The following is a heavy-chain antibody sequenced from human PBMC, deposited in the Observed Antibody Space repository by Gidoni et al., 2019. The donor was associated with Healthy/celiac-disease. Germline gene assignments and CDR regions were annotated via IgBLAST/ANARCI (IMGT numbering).Heavy chain of an antibody. CDR3: AKDFFSSVASVIIPVASV. D-gene: IGHD2-2*01. CDR1: GFTFSSYA. CDR2: IRGTGGST. V-gene: IGHV3-23*01. J-gene: IGHJ4*02. Sequence: EVQLLESGGGLVQPGGSLRLSCAASGFTFSSYAMSWVRQAPGKGLEWVSAIRGTGGSTYYADSVRGRFTISRDNSKDTLYLQMNSLRAEDTAVYYCAKDFFSSVASVIIPVASVWGQGTLVTVSS.